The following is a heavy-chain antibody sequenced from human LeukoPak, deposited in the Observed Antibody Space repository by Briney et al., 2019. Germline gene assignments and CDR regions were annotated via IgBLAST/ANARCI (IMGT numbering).Heavy chain of an antibody. D-gene: IGHD3-3*01. CDR3: ARGDTYYDFWSGYYRNNWFDP. V-gene: IGHV1-8*01. CDR2: MNPNSGNT. Sequence: AASVRVSCKASGYTFTSYDINWVRQATGQGLEWMGWMNPNSGNTGYAQKFQGRVTMTRNTSISTAYMELSSLRSEDTAVYYCARGDTYYDFWSGYYRNNWFDPWGQGTRVTVSS. CDR1: GYTFTSYD. J-gene: IGHJ5*02.